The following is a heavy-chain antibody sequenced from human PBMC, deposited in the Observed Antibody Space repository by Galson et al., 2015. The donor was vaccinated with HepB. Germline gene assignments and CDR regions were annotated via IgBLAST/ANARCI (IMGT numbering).Heavy chain of an antibody. CDR1: GFTFDNYS. V-gene: IGHV3-74*01. D-gene: IGHD2-21*02. CDR2: INSDGSNT. CDR3: AKLYDGDCYYPPDC. J-gene: IGHJ4*02. Sequence: SLRLSCAASGFTFDNYSMHWVRQTPGKGLVWVSSINSDGSNTNYAVSVRGRFTISRDNAKNTLYLQMSSLRVEDTAVYYCAKLYDGDCYYPPDCWGQGTLVTVSS.